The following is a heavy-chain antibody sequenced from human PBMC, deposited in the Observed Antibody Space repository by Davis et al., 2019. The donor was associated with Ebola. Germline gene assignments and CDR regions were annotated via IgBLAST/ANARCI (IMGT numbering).Heavy chain of an antibody. CDR3: ARAISGYTSGWSGAFDI. CDR2: IYYSGST. Sequence: MPSETLSLTCTVSGGSTSSYYWSWIRQPPGKGLEWIGYIYYSGSTNYNPSLKSRVTISVDTSKNQFSLKLSSVTAADTAVYYCARAISGYTSGWSGAFDIWGQGTMVTVSS. CDR1: GGSTSSYY. V-gene: IGHV4-59*01. D-gene: IGHD6-19*01. J-gene: IGHJ3*02.